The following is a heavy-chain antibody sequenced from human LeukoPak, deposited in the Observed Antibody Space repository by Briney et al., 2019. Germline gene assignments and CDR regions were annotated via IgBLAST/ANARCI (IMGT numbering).Heavy chain of an antibody. V-gene: IGHV4-38-2*02. CDR2: IYHSGST. CDR1: GYSISSGYY. J-gene: IGHJ4*02. CDR3: ARDGIVGARDSI. Sequence: SETLSLTCTVSGYSISSGYYWGWIRQPPGKGLEWIGSIYHSGSTYYNPSLKSRVTISVDTSKNQFSLKLSSVTAADTAVYYCARDGIVGARDSIWGQGTLVSVSS. D-gene: IGHD1-26*01.